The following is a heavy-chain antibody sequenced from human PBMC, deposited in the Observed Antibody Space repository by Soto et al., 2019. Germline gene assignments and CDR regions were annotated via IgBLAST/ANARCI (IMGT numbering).Heavy chain of an antibody. J-gene: IGHJ6*02. CDR3: ARDPPDHYYYGMDV. Sequence: GGSLRLSCAASGFTFSSYAMHWVRQAPGKGLEWVAVISYDGSNKYYADSVKGRFTISRDNSKNTLYLQMNSLRAEDTAVYYCARDPPDHYYYGMDVWGQGTTVTVSS. V-gene: IGHV3-30-3*01. CDR2: ISYDGSNK. CDR1: GFTFSSYA.